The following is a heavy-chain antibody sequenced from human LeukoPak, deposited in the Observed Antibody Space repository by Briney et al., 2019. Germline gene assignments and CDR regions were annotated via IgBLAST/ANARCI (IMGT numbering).Heavy chain of an antibody. CDR1: GGSFSGYY. D-gene: IGHD6-13*01. V-gene: IGHV4-34*01. CDR2: INHSGST. Sequence: PSETLSLTCAVYGGSFSGYYWSWIRQPPGKGLEWIGEINHSGSTNYNPSLKSRVTISVDTSKNQFSLKLSSVTAADTAVYYCARGRGISIIAAAAYFDYWGQGTLVTVSS. J-gene: IGHJ4*02. CDR3: ARGRGISIIAAAAYFDY.